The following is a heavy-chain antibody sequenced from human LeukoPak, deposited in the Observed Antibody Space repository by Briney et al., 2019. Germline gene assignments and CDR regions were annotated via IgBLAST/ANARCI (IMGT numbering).Heavy chain of an antibody. J-gene: IGHJ4*02. CDR3: ARGNGFTLDF. V-gene: IGHV1-3*01. Sequence: ASVKVSCKASGYTFTSYGISRVRQAPGQSLERMGWARAGPTETPYSQNFQGRVTITRDASANIAYMELTSLRSEDTAVYYCARGNGFTLDFWGQGTPVTVSS. CDR2: ARAGPTET. CDR1: GYTFTSYG. D-gene: IGHD2-8*01.